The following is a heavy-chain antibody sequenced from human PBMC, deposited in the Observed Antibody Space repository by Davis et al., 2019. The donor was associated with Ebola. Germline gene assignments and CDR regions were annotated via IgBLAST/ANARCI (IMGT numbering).Heavy chain of an antibody. CDR2: IYYSGST. J-gene: IGHJ5*02. V-gene: IGHV4-59*12. D-gene: IGHD6-6*01. CDR1: GGSISSYY. Sequence: MPGGSLRLSCTVSGGSISSYYWSWIRQPPGKGLEWIGYIYYSGSTNYNPSLKSRVTISVDTSKNQFSLKLSSVTAADTAVYYCARSRQLVWFDPWGQGTLVTVSS. CDR3: ARSRQLVWFDP.